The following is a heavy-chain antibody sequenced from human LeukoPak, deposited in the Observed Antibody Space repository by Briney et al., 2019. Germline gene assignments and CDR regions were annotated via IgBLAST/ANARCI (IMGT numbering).Heavy chain of an antibody. CDR3: ARGGGSIRHSYYYYVDV. CDR2: ISSSGSTI. J-gene: IGHJ6*03. CDR1: GFTFSSYE. V-gene: IGHV3-48*03. D-gene: IGHD2-15*01. Sequence: GGSLRLSCAASGFTFSSYEMNWVRQAPGKGLEWVSYISSSGSTIYYADSVKGRFTISGDNAKNSLYLQMNSLRDEDTALYYCARGGGSIRHSYYYYVDVWGKGTTVTVSS.